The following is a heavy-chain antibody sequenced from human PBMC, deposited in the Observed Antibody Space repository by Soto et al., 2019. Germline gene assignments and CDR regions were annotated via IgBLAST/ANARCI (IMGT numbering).Heavy chain of an antibody. J-gene: IGHJ4*02. D-gene: IGHD5-18*01. CDR2: IYPGDSDT. Sequence: CQGSGNSFTTYWIAWVRQMPGKGLEWMGIIYPGDSDTRYSPSFQGQVTISADKSISTAYLQWSSLKASDTAMYYCARQGYSYGYDYWGQGTLVTVSS. V-gene: IGHV5-51*01. CDR3: ARQGYSYGYDY. CDR1: GNSFTTYW.